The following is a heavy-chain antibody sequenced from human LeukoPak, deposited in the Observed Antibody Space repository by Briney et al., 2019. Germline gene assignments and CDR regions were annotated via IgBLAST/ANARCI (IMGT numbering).Heavy chain of an antibody. CDR3: ARDPTDSSGYLEYFQH. Sequence: GGSLRLSCAASGFTFSSYGMHWVRQAPGKGLEWVAVIWYDGSNKYYADSVKGRFTISRDNSKNTLYLQMNSLRAEDTAVYYCARDPTDSSGYLEYFQHWGQGTLVTVPS. D-gene: IGHD3-22*01. CDR1: GFTFSSYG. V-gene: IGHV3-33*01. CDR2: IWYDGSNK. J-gene: IGHJ1*01.